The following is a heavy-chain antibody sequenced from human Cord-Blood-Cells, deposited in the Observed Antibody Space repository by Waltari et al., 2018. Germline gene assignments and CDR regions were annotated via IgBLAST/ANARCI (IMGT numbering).Heavy chain of an antibody. CDR2: ISSSSSYI. J-gene: IGHJ5*02. CDR3: ARSRIAAAVNWFDP. V-gene: IGHV3-21*01. Sequence: EVQLVESGGGLVKPGGSLRLSCAASGFTFSSYSMNWVRQPPGKGLEWVSSISSSSSYIYYADSVKGRFTISRDNAKNSLYLQMNSLRAEDTAVYYCARSRIAAAVNWFDPWGQGTLVTVSS. CDR1: GFTFSSYS. D-gene: IGHD6-13*01.